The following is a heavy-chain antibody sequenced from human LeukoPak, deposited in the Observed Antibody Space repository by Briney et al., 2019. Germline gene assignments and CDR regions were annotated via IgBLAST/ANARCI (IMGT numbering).Heavy chain of an antibody. J-gene: IGHJ4*02. Sequence: SVKVSCKASGGTFSSYAISWVRQAPGQGLDWMGGIIPIFGTANYEQKFQGRVTITTDESTSTAYMELSSLRSEDTAVYYCARSQLSITSGYDLRSWGQGTLVTVSS. CDR2: IIPIFGTA. V-gene: IGHV1-69*05. CDR3: ARSQLSITSGYDLRS. CDR1: GGTFSSYA. D-gene: IGHD5-12*01.